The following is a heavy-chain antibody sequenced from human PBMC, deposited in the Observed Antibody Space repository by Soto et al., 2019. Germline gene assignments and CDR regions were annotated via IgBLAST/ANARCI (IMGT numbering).Heavy chain of an antibody. CDR3: AKGGGYYSDWLDP. CDR2: ISYDGSNK. CDR1: GFTFSSYG. Sequence: GGSLRLSCAASGFTFSSYGMHWVRQAPGKGLEWVAVISYDGSNKYYADSVKGRFTISRDNSKNTLYLQMNSLRAEDTAVYYCAKGGGYYSDWLDPWGQGTLVTVSS. J-gene: IGHJ5*02. V-gene: IGHV3-30*18. D-gene: IGHD3-22*01.